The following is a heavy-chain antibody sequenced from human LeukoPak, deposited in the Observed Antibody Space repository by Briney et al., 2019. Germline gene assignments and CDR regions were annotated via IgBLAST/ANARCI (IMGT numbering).Heavy chain of an antibody. CDR2: ISSSSNTI. J-gene: IGHJ5*02. CDR1: GFTFSVYS. V-gene: IGHV3-48*02. Sequence: GGSLRLSCAASGFTFSVYSMDWVRQAPGKGLEWVSYISSSSNTIYYADSVKGRFTISRDNAKNSLYLQMNSLRDEDTAVYFCARDALDSSSWYGVDWFDPWGQGTLVTVSS. CDR3: ARDALDSSSWYGVDWFDP. D-gene: IGHD6-13*01.